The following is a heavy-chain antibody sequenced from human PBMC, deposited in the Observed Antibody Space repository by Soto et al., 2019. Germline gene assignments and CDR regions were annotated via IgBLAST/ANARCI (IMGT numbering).Heavy chain of an antibody. Sequence: PSETLSLTCALHGVSFSRYYCNLIRQPPVKGLEWIGDINHTGNTNYNPSLKSRITISLDTSKNQFSLKLSSVTAADTAVYYCAKELSPVQYDSSGPVAGWGQGPLVNVSS. CDR1: GVSFSRYY. CDR3: AKELSPVQYDSSGPVAG. CDR2: INHTGNT. V-gene: IGHV4-34*01. D-gene: IGHD3-22*01. J-gene: IGHJ4*02.